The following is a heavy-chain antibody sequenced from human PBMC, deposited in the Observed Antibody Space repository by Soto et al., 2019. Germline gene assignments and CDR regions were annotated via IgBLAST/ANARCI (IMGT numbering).Heavy chain of an antibody. CDR2: IIPIFGTA. V-gene: IGHV1-69*13. J-gene: IGHJ6*02. CDR1: GGTFSSYA. D-gene: IGHD6-6*01. Sequence: SVKVSCKASGGTFSSYAISWVRQAPGQGLEWMGGIIPIFGTANYAQKFQGRVTITADESTSTAYMELSSLRSEDTAVYYCARESRIAARPYYYYGMDVWGQGTTVTVSS. CDR3: ARESRIAARPYYYYGMDV.